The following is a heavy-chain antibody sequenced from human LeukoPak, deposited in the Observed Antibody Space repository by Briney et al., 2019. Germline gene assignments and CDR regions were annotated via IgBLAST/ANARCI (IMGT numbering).Heavy chain of an antibody. D-gene: IGHD3-3*01. Sequence: GGSLRLSCTASGFNLRDYTMSGVRQAPGEGMEWVTFIRSKVYGETIDEAAATRGRFTITRDDSKNTVYLQMTSLKTEDTAVYYCTRGTGVDGTDFQYWGQGTLVTVSS. V-gene: IGHV3-49*04. CDR3: TRGTGVDGTDFQY. CDR2: IRSKVYGETI. CDR1: GFNLRDYT. J-gene: IGHJ1*01.